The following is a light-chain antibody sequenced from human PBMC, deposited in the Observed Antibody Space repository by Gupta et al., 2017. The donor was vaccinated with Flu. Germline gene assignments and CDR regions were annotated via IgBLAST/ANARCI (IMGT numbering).Light chain of an antibody. J-gene: IGKJ1*01. CDR3: MQALQTPRT. V-gene: IGKV2-28*01. Sequence: VMIQSSLSLPVTPAKPSSISCTSSQSLLHSTGYTFLDWYVQKPGQSPQLLIYLASRRPSGAPDRFSATASGTNFTLRINIVDADDVGVYYCMQALQTPRTFGHGTKVDIK. CDR1: QSLLHSTGYTF. CDR2: LAS.